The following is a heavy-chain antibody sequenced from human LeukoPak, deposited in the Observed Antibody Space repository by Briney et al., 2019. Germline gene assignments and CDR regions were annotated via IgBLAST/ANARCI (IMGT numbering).Heavy chain of an antibody. J-gene: IGHJ4*02. Sequence: GGSLRLSCAASGFTVSNNYMSWVRQAPGKGLEWVSVIYSGGGTYYADSVRGRFTISRDNSKNMLSLQMNSLRAEDTAVYYCARVLSDSSGWYHFDYWGQGTLVTVSS. CDR1: GFTVSNNY. CDR3: ARVLSDSSGWYHFDY. D-gene: IGHD6-19*01. CDR2: IYSGGGT. V-gene: IGHV3-53*01.